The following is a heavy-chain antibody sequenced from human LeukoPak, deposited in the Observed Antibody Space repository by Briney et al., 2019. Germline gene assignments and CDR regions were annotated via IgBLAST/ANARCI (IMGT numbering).Heavy chain of an antibody. J-gene: IGHJ4*02. CDR3: ARQRRILLWLGEADNFDY. V-gene: IGHV6-1*01. CDR1: GDSVSSNSAA. CDR2: AYYRTKWYN. D-gene: IGHD3-10*01. Sequence: SQTLSLTCAISGDSVSSNSAAWNWIRQSPSRGLEWLGRAYYRTKWYNDYAVSVKSRITINPDTSKNQFSLQLNSVTPEDTAVYYCARQRRILLWLGEADNFDYWGQGLLVTVSS.